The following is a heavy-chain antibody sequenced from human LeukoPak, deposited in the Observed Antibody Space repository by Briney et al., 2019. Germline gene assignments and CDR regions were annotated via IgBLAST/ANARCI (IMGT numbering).Heavy chain of an antibody. D-gene: IGHD2-21*01. CDR2: ISSYNGNT. J-gene: IGHJ4*02. CDR3: AREVILNAAYCSDCNSGQFFDH. CDR1: GYMFNAYG. Sequence: ASVKVSCKASGYMFNAYGISWVRQAPGQGLEWMGWISSYNGNTNYPQKFQGRVTVTTDTSTTTAYMELTRLTSDDTAMYYCAREVILNAAYCSDCNSGQFFDHRGQGTLVTVSS. V-gene: IGHV1-18*04.